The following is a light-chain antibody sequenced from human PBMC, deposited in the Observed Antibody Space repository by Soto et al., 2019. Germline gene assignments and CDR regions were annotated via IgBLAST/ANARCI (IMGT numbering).Light chain of an antibody. Sequence: DIHLTQSPSTLSASVGDRVTITCRASQTISHWLAWYQQKPGKAPKLLIYDASTLESGVPSRFSGSGSGTEFTLAISSLQPDDFATYYCQQYDNYRAFGQGPRWIS. V-gene: IGKV1-5*01. CDR3: QQYDNYRA. J-gene: IGKJ1*01. CDR1: QTISHW. CDR2: DAS.